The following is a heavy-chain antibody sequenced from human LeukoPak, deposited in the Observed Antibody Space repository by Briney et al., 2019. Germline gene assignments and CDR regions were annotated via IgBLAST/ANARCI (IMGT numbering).Heavy chain of an antibody. CDR3: ARRRDFWSGYSYSFDY. D-gene: IGHD3-3*01. CDR1: GYSFTSYW. J-gene: IGHJ4*02. CDR2: IYPGDSDT. Sequence: GESLRISCKGSGYSFTSYWIGWVRQMPGKGLEWMGIIYPGDSDTRYSPSFQGQVTISADKSISTAYLQLSSLKASDTAMYYCARRRDFWSGYSYSFDYWGQGTLVTVSS. V-gene: IGHV5-51*01.